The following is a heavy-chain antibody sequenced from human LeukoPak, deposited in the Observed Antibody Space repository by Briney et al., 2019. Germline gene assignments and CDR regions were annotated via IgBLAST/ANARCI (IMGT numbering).Heavy chain of an antibody. CDR2: INHSGST. D-gene: IGHD3-22*01. CDR3: AREPPYDSGGYSPTGFDY. CDR1: GGSFSGYY. Sequence: SETLSPTCAVYGGSFSGYYWSWIRQPPGKGLEWIGEINHSGSTNYNPSLKSRVTISVDTSKNQFSLKLSSVTAADTAVYYCAREPPYDSGGYSPTGFDYWGQGTLVTVSS. J-gene: IGHJ4*02. V-gene: IGHV4-34*01.